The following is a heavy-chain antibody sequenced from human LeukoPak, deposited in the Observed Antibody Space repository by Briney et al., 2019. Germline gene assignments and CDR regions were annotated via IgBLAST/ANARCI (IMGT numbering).Heavy chain of an antibody. Sequence: GGSLRLSCAASGFTVSSNYMSWVRQAPGKGLEWVSVIYSSGSTYYADSVKGRFTISRDNSKNTLYLQMNSLRAEDTAVYYCASSTVYYYYYMDVWGKGTTVTVSS. CDR2: IYSSGST. J-gene: IGHJ6*03. CDR1: GFTVSSNY. CDR3: ASSTVYYYYYMDV. V-gene: IGHV3-66*02. D-gene: IGHD2-2*01.